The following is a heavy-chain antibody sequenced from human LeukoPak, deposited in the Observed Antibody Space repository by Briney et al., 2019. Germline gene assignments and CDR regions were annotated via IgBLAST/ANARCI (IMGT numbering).Heavy chain of an antibody. CDR3: AKLAVRGVIGNFDY. Sequence: PGGSLRLSCAASGFTFSSYGMSWVRQAPGEGLEWVSAISGSGGSTYYADSVKGRFTISRDNSKNTLYLQMNSLRAEDTAVYYCAKLAVRGVIGNFDYWGQGTLVTVSS. CDR2: ISGSGGST. V-gene: IGHV3-23*01. J-gene: IGHJ4*02. CDR1: GFTFSSYG. D-gene: IGHD3-10*01.